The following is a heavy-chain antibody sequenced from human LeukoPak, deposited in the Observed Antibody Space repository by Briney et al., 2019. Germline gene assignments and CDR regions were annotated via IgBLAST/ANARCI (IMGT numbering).Heavy chain of an antibody. CDR1: GLTVSSYS. Sequence: GGSLRLSCAASGLTVSSYSMNWVRQAPGKGLEWVSSISSSSSYIYYADSVKGRFTISRDNAKNSLYLQMNTLRAEDTAVYYCARATYDSSAVDAFDIWGQGTMVTVSP. D-gene: IGHD3-22*01. J-gene: IGHJ3*02. CDR2: ISSSSSYI. CDR3: ARATYDSSAVDAFDI. V-gene: IGHV3-21*04.